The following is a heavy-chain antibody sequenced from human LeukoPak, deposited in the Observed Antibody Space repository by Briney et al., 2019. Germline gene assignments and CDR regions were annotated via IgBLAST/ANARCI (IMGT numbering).Heavy chain of an antibody. CDR2: IYYSGST. CDR1: GGSISSYY. D-gene: IGHD6-13*01. V-gene: IGHV4-59*01. J-gene: IGHJ5*02. CDR3: ARVIAAAGLGWFDP. Sequence: SETLSLTCTVSGGSISSYYWSWIRQPPGKGLEWNGYIYYSGSTNYNPSLKSRVTISVDTSKNQFSLKLSSVTAADTAVYYCARVIAAAGLGWFDPWGQGTLVTVSS.